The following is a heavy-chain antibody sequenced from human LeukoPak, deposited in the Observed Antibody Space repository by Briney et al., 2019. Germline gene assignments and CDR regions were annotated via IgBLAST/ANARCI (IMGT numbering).Heavy chain of an antibody. CDR2: VSESGGDV. J-gene: IGHJ4*02. V-gene: IGHV3-23*01. CDR1: GFTFSNYP. D-gene: IGHD1-26*01. Sequence: GGSLRLSCAPSGFTFSNYPMSWVRHPPGERVEWVSRVSESGGDVFYADSVKGRFTVSRDNSKITVYLQMNSLRGEDTAIYYCAKQDSGTKDYCGQGTLVTVSS. CDR3: AKQDSGTKDY.